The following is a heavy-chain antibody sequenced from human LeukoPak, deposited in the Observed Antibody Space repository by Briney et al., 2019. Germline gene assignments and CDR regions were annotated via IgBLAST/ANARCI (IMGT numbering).Heavy chain of an antibody. CDR1: GFTFSSYS. J-gene: IGHJ4*02. V-gene: IGHV3-21*01. Sequence: GGSLRLSCAASGFTFSSYSMNWVRQAPGKGLEWVSFISNSSSYIYYADSLKGRFTISRDNAKNSLYLQMNSLRAEDTAVYYCARETHYYGSGSYSFQDYWGQGTLVTVSS. CDR2: ISNSSSYI. CDR3: ARETHYYGSGSYSFQDY. D-gene: IGHD3-10*01.